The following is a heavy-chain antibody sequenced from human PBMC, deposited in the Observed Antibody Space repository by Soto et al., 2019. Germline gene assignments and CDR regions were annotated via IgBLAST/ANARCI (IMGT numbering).Heavy chain of an antibody. CDR2: IIPIFGTA. D-gene: IGHD6-13*01. CDR3: ARIGRAAAWTAENWFDP. CDR1: GGTFSSYA. V-gene: IGHV1-69*13. Sequence: SVKVSCKASGGTFSSYAISWVRQAPGQGLEWMGGIIPIFGTANYAQKFQGRVTITADESTSTAYMELSSLRSEDTAVYYCARIGRAAAWTAENWFDPWGQGTLVTVSS. J-gene: IGHJ5*02.